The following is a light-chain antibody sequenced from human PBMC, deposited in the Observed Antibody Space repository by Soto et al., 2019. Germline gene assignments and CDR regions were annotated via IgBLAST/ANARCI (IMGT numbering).Light chain of an antibody. CDR3: QQYDTSPPMYT. Sequence: DIVLTQSPGTLSLSPGERATVSCRASQSVSSNYLAWYQQKPGQAPRLLIYGASSRATGIPDRFSGSGSGTDFTLTISRLEPDDVAVYYCQQYDTSPPMYTFGQGTKVDIK. CDR1: QSVSSNY. J-gene: IGKJ2*01. V-gene: IGKV3-20*01. CDR2: GAS.